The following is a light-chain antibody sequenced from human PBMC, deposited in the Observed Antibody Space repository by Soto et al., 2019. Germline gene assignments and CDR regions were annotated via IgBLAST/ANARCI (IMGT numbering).Light chain of an antibody. CDR2: DAS. CDR3: QQYNFWPPLT. CDR1: QSVNSN. Sequence: EIVMTQSPATLSVSPGERATLSCRASQSVNSNLAWYRQKPGQAPRLLISDASTRATGFPARFSGSGSGTEFTPTISSLQSEDSGIYYCQQYNFWPPLTFGGGTKVEIK. J-gene: IGKJ4*01. V-gene: IGKV3-15*01.